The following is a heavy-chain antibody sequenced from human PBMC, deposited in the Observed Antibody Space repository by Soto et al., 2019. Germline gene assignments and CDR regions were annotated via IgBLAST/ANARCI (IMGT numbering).Heavy chain of an antibody. V-gene: IGHV1-18*01. CDR2: ISAYNGNT. CDR1: GYTFTSYG. Sequence: ASVKVCCKASGYTFTSYGVSWVRQAPGQGLEWMGWISAYNGNTNYAQKLQGRVTMTTDTSTSTAYMELRSLRSDDTAVYYCARDRDAYCGGDCYTQPDYWGQGTLVTVS. D-gene: IGHD2-21*02. J-gene: IGHJ4*02. CDR3: ARDRDAYCGGDCYTQPDY.